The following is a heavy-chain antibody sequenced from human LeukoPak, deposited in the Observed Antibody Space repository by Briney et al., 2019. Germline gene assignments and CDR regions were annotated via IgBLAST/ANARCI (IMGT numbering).Heavy chain of an antibody. CDR3: TREPNDCGDNGRHY. D-gene: IGHD4-17*01. Sequence: GGSLRLSCAASGISMSGYFMSWIRQAPGKGLEWVANLSNSGSSIYYAESVKGRFTISRDNANNSLFLQMNNLRVDDTALYYCTREPNDCGDNGRHYWGQGTLVTVSA. CDR1: GISMSGYF. CDR2: LSNSGSSI. V-gene: IGHV3-11*01. J-gene: IGHJ4*02.